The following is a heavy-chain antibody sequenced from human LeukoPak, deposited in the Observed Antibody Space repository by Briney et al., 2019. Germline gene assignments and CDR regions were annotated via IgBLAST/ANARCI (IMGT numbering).Heavy chain of an antibody. CDR1: GYTFYDYG. CDR2: INWNGGSN. Sequence: GGSLRLSCAASGYTFYDYGMSWVRQAPGKGLELVSDINWNGGSNGYADSVKGRFTISRDNAKNSLYLQMNSLRAEDTAVYYCARDAIPLDIVVVLAAMDCDYWGQGTVVTVSS. CDR3: ARDAIPLDIVVVLAAMDCDY. V-gene: IGHV3-20*04. J-gene: IGHJ4*02. D-gene: IGHD2-2*03.